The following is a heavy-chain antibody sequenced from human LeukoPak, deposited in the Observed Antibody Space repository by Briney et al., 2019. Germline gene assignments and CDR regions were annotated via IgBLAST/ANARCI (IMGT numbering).Heavy chain of an antibody. J-gene: IGHJ3*02. CDR2: ISSSGSTI. Sequence: GGSLRLSCAASGFTFSGYEMNWVRQAPGKGLEWVSYISSSGSTIYYADSVKGRFTISRDNAKNSLYLQMNSLRAEDTAVYYCASVGVSGYYPHDAFDIWGQGTMVTVSS. D-gene: IGHD3-22*01. CDR1: GFTFSGYE. V-gene: IGHV3-48*03. CDR3: ASVGVSGYYPHDAFDI.